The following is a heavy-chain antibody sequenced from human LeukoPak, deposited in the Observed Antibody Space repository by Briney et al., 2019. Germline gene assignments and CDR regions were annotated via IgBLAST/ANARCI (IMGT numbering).Heavy chain of an antibody. CDR2: IYYSGST. CDR1: GDSISSYY. CDR3: ARGHGGWTTVVTRARAFDI. V-gene: IGHV4-59*01. D-gene: IGHD4-23*01. J-gene: IGHJ3*02. Sequence: PSETLSLTCTVSGDSISSYYWSWIRQPPGKGLEWIGYIYYSGSTNYNPSLKSRVTISVDTSKNQFSLKLSSVTAADTAVYYCARGHGGWTTVVTRARAFDIWGQGTMVTVSS.